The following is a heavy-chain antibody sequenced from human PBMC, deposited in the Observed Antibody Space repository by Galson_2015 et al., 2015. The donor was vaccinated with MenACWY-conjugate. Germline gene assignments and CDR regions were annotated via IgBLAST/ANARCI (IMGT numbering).Heavy chain of an antibody. CDR2: IYWDDDK. J-gene: IGHJ3*02. Sequence: LEWLALIYWDDDKRYSPSLKSRLTITEDTSKDQVVLTMTNMDPVDTATYYCAQGDVFDIWGQGTPVTVSS. V-gene: IGHV2-5*02. CDR3: AQGDVFDI.